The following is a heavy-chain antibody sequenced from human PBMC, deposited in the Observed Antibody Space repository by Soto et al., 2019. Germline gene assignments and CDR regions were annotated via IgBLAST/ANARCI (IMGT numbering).Heavy chain of an antibody. D-gene: IGHD1-26*01. CDR3: ATTSGSFPY. CDR2: IYHSGRT. Sequence: PSETLSLTCAFSGYSISSGYYWGWIRQPPGKGLEWIGSIYHSGRTYYNPSLKSRLTISLDTSKNQFSLKLTSVTAADTALYFCATTSGSFPYWGQGTLVTVSS. V-gene: IGHV4-38-2*01. J-gene: IGHJ4*02. CDR1: GYSISSGYY.